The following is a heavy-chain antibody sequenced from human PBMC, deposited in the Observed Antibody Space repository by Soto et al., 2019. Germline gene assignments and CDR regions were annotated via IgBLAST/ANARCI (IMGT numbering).Heavy chain of an antibody. CDR1: GFPFSSYW. D-gene: IGHD3-9*01. CDR3: AREYYGLLTGYYTDC. V-gene: IGHV3-74*01. J-gene: IGHJ4*02. Sequence: EVQLVESGGDLVQRGGSLRLSCAASGFPFSSYWMHWVRHTPGKGLDWVARISGDGVTTYYADSVTGRFTVSRDNANNTLSLQISGLRAEDTAVYYCAREYYGLLTGYYTDCWGQGTLVSVSS. CDR2: ISGDGVTT.